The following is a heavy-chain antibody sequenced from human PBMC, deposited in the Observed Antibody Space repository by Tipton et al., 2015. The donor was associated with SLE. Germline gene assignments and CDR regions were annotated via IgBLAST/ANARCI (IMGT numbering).Heavy chain of an antibody. CDR1: GFVFSTSG. V-gene: IGHV3-30*02. J-gene: IGHJ4*02. D-gene: IGHD6-13*01. CDR2: LRSDGNFN. CDR3: AKGGRGAAGVRGYFDY. Sequence: GSLRLSCAASGFVFSTSGMHWVRQAPGKGMGWGAFLRSDGNFNYYADSVKGRFTISRDNSKNTLYLQMNSLRAEDTAVYYCAKGGRGAAGVRGYFDYWGQGTLVTVSS.